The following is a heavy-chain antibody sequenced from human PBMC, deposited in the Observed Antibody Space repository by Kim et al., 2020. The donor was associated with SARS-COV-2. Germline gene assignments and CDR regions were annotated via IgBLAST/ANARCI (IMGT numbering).Heavy chain of an antibody. CDR1: GYTFTSYY. Sequence: ASVKVSCKASGYTFTSYYMHWVRQAPGQGLEWMGIINPSGGSTSYAQKFQGRVTMTRDTSTSTVYMELSSLRSEDTAVYYCARDDGDYDYVWGRIGRFDPWGQGTLVTVSS. CDR2: INPSGGST. CDR3: ARDDGDYDYVWGRIGRFDP. V-gene: IGHV1-46*01. J-gene: IGHJ5*02. D-gene: IGHD3-16*01.